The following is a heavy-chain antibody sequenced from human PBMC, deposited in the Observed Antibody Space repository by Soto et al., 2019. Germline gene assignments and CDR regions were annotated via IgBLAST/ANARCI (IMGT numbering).Heavy chain of an antibody. D-gene: IGHD1-1*01. J-gene: IGHJ4*02. CDR1: GYSFTNYG. CDR2: ISGYNGNT. Sequence: QIHLEQSRIEMKEPGTSLKISCATSGYSFTNYGISWVRQAPGQGLEWMGWISGYNGNTKYAQSFHDRVVMTSDKFTSTGYLEMRNLRYNETAVYYCARANTWVTGRVGNHWGQGTKVTVSS. V-gene: IGHV1-18*01. CDR3: ARANTWVTGRVGNH.